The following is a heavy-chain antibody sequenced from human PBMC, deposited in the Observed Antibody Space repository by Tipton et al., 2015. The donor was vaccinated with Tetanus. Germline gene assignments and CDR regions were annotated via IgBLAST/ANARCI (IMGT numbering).Heavy chain of an antibody. D-gene: IGHD6-13*01. Sequence: QLVQSGGGVVQPGRSLRLSCAASGFTFSNSGMHWVRQAPGKGLEWVAIISYDGNYQSYAESVKGRFTISRDNSKSTLFLQMNGLRAEDSAVYYWIYPISWSAFDYWGQGSLVTFSS. CDR2: ISYDGNYQ. J-gene: IGHJ4*02. V-gene: IGHV3-30*03. CDR1: GFTFSNSG. CDR3: IYPISWSAFDY.